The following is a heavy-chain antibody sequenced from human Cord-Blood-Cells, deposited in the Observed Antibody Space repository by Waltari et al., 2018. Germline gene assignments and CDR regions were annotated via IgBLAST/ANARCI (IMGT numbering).Heavy chain of an antibody. J-gene: IGHJ4*02. Sequence: QVQLVQSGAEVKKPGASVKVSCKASGYTFTRYDINWVRQATGQGLEWMGWISPNKGNTGYAQTVQGRVTMTRNTSITTAYMELSSLRSEDTAGYYCALEGINVEIDYWGQGTLVTVSS. CDR1: GYTFTRYD. CDR2: ISPNKGNT. D-gene: IGHD2-15*01. V-gene: IGHV1-8*01. CDR3: ALEGINVEIDY.